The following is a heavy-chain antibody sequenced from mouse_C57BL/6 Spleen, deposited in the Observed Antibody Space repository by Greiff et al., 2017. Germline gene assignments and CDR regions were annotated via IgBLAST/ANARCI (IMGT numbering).Heavy chain of an antibody. D-gene: IGHD1-1*01. CDR2: IDPETGGT. CDR3: TFITTVVAKTYWYFDV. J-gene: IGHJ1*03. V-gene: IGHV1-15*01. CDR1: GYTFTDYE. Sequence: QVQLKQSGAELVRPGASVTLSCKASGYTFTDYEMHWVKQTPVHGLEWIGAIDPETGGTAYNQKFKGKAILTADKSSSTAYMELRSRTSDDSAVYYCTFITTVVAKTYWYFDVWGTGTTVTVSS.